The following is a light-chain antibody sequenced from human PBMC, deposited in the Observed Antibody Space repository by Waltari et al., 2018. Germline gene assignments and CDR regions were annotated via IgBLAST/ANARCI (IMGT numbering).Light chain of an antibody. CDR3: QQYYSIPYT. CDR2: WAS. Sequence: DIVMTQSPDSLAVSLGERATINCKSSQSVLYSSNNKNYLAWYQQKPGQPPKLLIYWASTRESGVPCRFSGSGSGTEFTLTISSLQAEDVAVYYCQQYYSIPYTFGQGTKLEIK. V-gene: IGKV4-1*01. J-gene: IGKJ2*01. CDR1: QSVLYSSNNKNY.